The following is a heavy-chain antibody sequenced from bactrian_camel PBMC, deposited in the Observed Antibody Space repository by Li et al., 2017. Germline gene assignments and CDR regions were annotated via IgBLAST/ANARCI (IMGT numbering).Heavy chain of an antibody. CDR3: TTARTLGSSLETWVSPC. J-gene: IGHJ4*01. Sequence: VQLVESGGGSVQSGWSLRHPCAASDDTYSSYESYCMAWFRRRPGKEREGVAAIYTGLSTTYYADSVKGRFTISQDNAKNTVHLQMNSLKPEDTGVYYCTTARTLGSSLETWVSPCWGQGTQVTVS. CDR2: IYTGLSTT. V-gene: IGHV3S40*01. D-gene: IGHD5*01. CDR1: DDTYSSYESYC.